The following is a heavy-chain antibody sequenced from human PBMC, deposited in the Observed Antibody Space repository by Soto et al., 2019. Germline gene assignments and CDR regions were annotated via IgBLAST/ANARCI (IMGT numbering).Heavy chain of an antibody. V-gene: IGHV5-51*01. CDR2: IYPGDSDT. D-gene: IGHD1-1*01. Sequence: GESLKISCKGYGYTFTDYWIGWVRQMPGKGLELIGLIYPGDSDTRYSPSFQGRVTISADKSISTAFLQWSSLRASDTAMDYCASQTTVIRGPVSSNWFDPWGQGTLGTVSA. CDR3: ASQTTVIRGPVSSNWFDP. J-gene: IGHJ5*02. CDR1: GYTFTDYW.